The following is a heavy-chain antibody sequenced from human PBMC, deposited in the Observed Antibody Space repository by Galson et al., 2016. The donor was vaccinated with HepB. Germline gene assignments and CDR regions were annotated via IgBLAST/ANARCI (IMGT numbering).Heavy chain of an antibody. CDR2: IYSGGNT. J-gene: IGHJ4*02. CDR1: GFSLSDYG. Sequence: SLRLSCAASGFSLSDYGMSWVRQAPGKGLEWVSLIYSGGNTLYADSVKGRFSISRDNSKNTLYLQMNSLSAEDTAVYYCARNPGASTWGWGQGTLVTVAS. CDR3: ARNPGASTWG. D-gene: IGHD6-13*01. V-gene: IGHV3-66*01.